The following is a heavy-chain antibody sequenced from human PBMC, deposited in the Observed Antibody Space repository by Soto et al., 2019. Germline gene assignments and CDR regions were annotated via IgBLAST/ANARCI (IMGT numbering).Heavy chain of an antibody. Sequence: QVHLVQSGAEMKKPGSSVKVSCKASGGIFIKSAVSWVRQAPGQGLEWMGGIIPFFNTSNYAQGFRGRVTTTADASTSPVYMELGSLRSDDTTGYYCAKERSQGAWFDPWGPGTLVTVSS. CDR2: IIPFFNTS. J-gene: IGHJ5*02. CDR3: AKERSQGAWFDP. CDR1: GGIFIKSA. V-gene: IGHV1-69*01.